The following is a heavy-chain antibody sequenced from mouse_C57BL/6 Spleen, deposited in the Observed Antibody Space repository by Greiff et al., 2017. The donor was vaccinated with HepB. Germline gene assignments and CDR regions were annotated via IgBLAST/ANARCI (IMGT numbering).Heavy chain of an antibody. CDR2: IDPSDSYT. Sequence: VQLQQPGAELVKPGASVKLSCKASGYTFTSYWMQWVKQRPGQGLEWIGEIDPSDSYTNYNQKFKGKATLTVDTSSSTAYMQLSSLTSEDSAVYYCARRRGDGSYFDYWGQGTTLTVSS. CDR1: GYTFTSYW. D-gene: IGHD2-3*01. V-gene: IGHV1-50*01. CDR3: ARRRGDGSYFDY. J-gene: IGHJ2*01.